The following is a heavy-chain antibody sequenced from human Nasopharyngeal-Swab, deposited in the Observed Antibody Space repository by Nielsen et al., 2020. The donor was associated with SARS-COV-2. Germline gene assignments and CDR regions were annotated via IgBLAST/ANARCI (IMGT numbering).Heavy chain of an antibody. CDR2: ISGSGGST. CDR3: AKGGSGWPFDY. Sequence: VGSLRLSSAASGFTFSSYAMSWVRQAPGKGLEWVSAISGSGGSTYYADSVKGRFTISRDNSKNTLYLQMNSLRAEDTAVYYCAKGGSGWPFDYWGQGTLVTVSS. CDR1: GFTFSSYA. D-gene: IGHD6-19*01. J-gene: IGHJ4*02. V-gene: IGHV3-23*01.